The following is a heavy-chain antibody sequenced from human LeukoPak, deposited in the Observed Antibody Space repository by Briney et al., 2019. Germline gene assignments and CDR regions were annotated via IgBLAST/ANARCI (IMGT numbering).Heavy chain of an antibody. CDR1: GFTFTSYY. CDR3: ARPPRYRDLERFDY. J-gene: IGHJ4*02. CDR2: INPSGGST. V-gene: IGHV1-46*01. D-gene: IGHD1-26*01. Sequence: GGSLRLSCAASGFTFTSYYMHWVRQAPGQGLEWMGIINPSGGSTSYAQKFQGRVTMTRDTSTSTVYMELSSLRSEDTAVYYCARPPRYRDLERFDYWGQGALVTVSS.